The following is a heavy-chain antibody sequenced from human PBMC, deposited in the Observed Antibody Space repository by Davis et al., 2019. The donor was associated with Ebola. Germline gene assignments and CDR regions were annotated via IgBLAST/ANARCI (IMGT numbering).Heavy chain of an antibody. Sequence: ASVKVSCKASGYTFTNYGITWVRQAPGQGLEWMGWINAYNGNPNYAQNLQGRVSMTTDSSTSTAYMELGSLKSDDTAVYFCARGYSGYDPNDYWGQGTLVTVSS. CDR3: ARGYSGYDPNDY. CDR1: GYTFTNYG. D-gene: IGHD5-12*01. CDR2: INAYNGNP. J-gene: IGHJ4*02. V-gene: IGHV1-18*04.